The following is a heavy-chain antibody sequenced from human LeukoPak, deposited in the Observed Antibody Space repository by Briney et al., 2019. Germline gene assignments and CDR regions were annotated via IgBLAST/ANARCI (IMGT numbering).Heavy chain of an antibody. J-gene: IGHJ4*02. CDR2: FDPEDGET. D-gene: IGHD4-11*01. V-gene: IGHV1-24*01. CDR3: ATDRTTLFDY. CDR1: GHTXTELS. Sequence: GASVTVSCKVSGHTXTELSMHWVRQAPGKGLEWMGGFDPEDGETIYAQKFQGRVTMTEDTSTDTAYMELSSLRSEDTAVYYCATDRTTLFDYWGQGTLVTVSS.